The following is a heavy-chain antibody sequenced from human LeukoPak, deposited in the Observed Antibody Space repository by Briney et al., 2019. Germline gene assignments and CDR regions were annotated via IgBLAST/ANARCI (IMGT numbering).Heavy chain of an antibody. Sequence: PSETLSLTCTVSGGSISSYYWSWIRQPPGKGLEWIGYIYYSGSTNYNPSLKSRVTISVDASKNQFSLKLSSVTAADTAVYYCARGLSFGSYYDYWGQGTLVTVSS. CDR2: IYYSGST. CDR1: GGSISSYY. V-gene: IGHV4-59*01. D-gene: IGHD3-10*01. CDR3: ARGLSFGSYYDY. J-gene: IGHJ4*02.